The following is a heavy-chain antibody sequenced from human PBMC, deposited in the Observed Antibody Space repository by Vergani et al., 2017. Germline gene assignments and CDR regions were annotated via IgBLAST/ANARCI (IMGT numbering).Heavy chain of an antibody. CDR2: IYPGDSDT. CDR3: ARHDYDFWSGYSIDY. V-gene: IGHV5-51*01. CDR1: GYSFTSYW. D-gene: IGHD3-3*01. Sequence: EVQLVPSGAEVKTPGESLKISCTGSGYSFTSYWIGWVRQMPGKGLEWMGIIYPGDSDTRYSPSFQGQVTISADKSISTAYLQWSSLKASDTAMYYCARHDYDFWSGYSIDYWGQGTLVTVSS. J-gene: IGHJ4*02.